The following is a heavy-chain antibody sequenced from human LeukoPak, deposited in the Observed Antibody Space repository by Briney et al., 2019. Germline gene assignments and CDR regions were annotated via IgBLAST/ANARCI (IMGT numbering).Heavy chain of an antibody. CDR3: ARADCSGSTCYLRHSWFDP. CDR2: ISTSSRYI. D-gene: IGHD2-2*01. CDR1: GFTLSSFD. V-gene: IGHV3-21*06. Sequence: KPGGSLRFSCAASGFTLSSFDMNWVRQAPGKGLERVSSISTSSRYIYYRDSVKGRFTISRDDAKNALYLQMNSLTVEDTAVYYCARADCSGSTCYLRHSWFDPWGQGTLVTVTS. J-gene: IGHJ5*02.